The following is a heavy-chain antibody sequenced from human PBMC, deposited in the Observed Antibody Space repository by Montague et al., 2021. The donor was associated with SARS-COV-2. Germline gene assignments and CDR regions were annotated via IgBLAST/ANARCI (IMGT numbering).Heavy chain of an antibody. CDR3: ASQVAYLGYFDP. J-gene: IGHJ5*02. D-gene: IGHD5-12*01. CDR2: INYSGNT. V-gene: IGHV4-38-2*01. Sequence: SETLSLTCAVSGRSISTDHYWCWIRQPPGKDLGWFVSINYSGNTYYNPSLKTRLTTSIDTSKNQFSLKLTSLTAADTAVHYCASQVAYLGYFDPWGQGTLVTVSS. CDR1: GRSISTDHY.